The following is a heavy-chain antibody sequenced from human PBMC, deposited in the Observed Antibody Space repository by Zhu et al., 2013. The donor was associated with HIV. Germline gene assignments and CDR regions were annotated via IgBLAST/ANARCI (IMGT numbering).Heavy chain of an antibody. D-gene: IGHD6-6*01. Sequence: QVQLVQSGAEVKKPGSSVKVSCKASGGTFSSYTISWVRQAPGQGLEWMGRIIPILGIANYAQKFQGRVTITADKSTSTAYMELSSLRSEDTAVYYCARLRAALRYYGMDVWGQGTTVTVSS. J-gene: IGHJ6*02. V-gene: IGHV1-69*02. CDR1: GGTFSSYT. CDR2: IIPILGIA. CDR3: ARLRAALRYYGMDV.